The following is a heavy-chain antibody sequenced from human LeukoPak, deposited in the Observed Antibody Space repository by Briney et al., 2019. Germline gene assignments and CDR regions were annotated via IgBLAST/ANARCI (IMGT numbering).Heavy chain of an antibody. Sequence: PGGSLRLSCAASGFTFSSYWMHWVRQAPGKGLVWVSRINTDGSSTSYADSVKGRFTISRDNAKNTLYLQMNSLRAEDTAVYYCARVAQYPQQGFDPWGQGTLVTVSS. CDR1: GFTFSSYW. D-gene: IGHD4-11*01. CDR3: ARVAQYPQQGFDP. V-gene: IGHV3-74*01. J-gene: IGHJ5*02. CDR2: INTDGSST.